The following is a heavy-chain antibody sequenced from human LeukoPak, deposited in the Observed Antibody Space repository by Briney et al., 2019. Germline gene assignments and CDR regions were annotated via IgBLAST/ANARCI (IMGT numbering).Heavy chain of an antibody. V-gene: IGHV4-59*01. J-gene: IGHJ4*02. D-gene: IGHD4-17*01. CDR3: ARGDYGDPFDY. CDR2: IYYSGST. CDR1: GGSISSYY. Sequence: SETLSLTCTVSGGSISSYYWSWIRQPPGKGLEWIGHIYYSGSTNYNPSLKSRVTISVDTSKNQFSLKLSSVTAADTAVYYCARGDYGDPFDYWGQGTLVTVSS.